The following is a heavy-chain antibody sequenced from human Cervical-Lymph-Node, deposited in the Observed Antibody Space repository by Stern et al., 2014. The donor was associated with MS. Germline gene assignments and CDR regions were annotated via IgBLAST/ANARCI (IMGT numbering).Heavy chain of an antibody. CDR3: ARDYLYGQSDY. CDR1: GFTFSSYW. J-gene: IGHJ4*02. D-gene: IGHD2-8*01. Sequence: EVQLVESGGGLVQPGGSLRLSCAASGFTFSSYWMHWVRQAPGKGLVWVSRIKNDGSSTGYADPVRGRFTISRDNAKNTLYLQMNSLRAEDTAVYYCARDYLYGQSDYWGQGTLVTVSS. V-gene: IGHV3-74*01. CDR2: IKNDGSST.